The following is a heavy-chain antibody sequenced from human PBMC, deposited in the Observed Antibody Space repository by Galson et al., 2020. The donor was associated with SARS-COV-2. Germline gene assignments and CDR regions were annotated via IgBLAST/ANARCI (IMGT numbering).Heavy chain of an antibody. V-gene: IGHV1-46*04. CDR1: GYTFISFY. CDR3: AREWGDINSSVFDY. D-gene: IGHD2-21*01. Sequence: ASVKVSCKASGYTFISFYIHWVRQAPGQVLEWMGVINPSGDITSYAQKLRGRVTVTRDMSTQTVYMELSSLTSEDTAVYYCAREWGDINSSVFDYWGQGSLVVVSS. J-gene: IGHJ4*02. CDR2: INPSGDIT.